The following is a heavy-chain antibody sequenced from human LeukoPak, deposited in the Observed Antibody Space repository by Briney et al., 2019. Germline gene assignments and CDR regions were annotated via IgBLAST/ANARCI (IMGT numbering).Heavy chain of an antibody. CDR3: AKGRSGTYSPTWDY. Sequence: GGSLRLSCAASGFTFSSYAMSWVSQAPGKGLEWVSGISGSDGSTYYADSVKGRFTISRDNSKNTLYLQMNSLRAEDTAVYYCAKGRSGTYSPTWDYWGQGTLVTVSS. D-gene: IGHD1-26*01. V-gene: IGHV3-23*01. CDR1: GFTFSSYA. CDR2: ISGSDGST. J-gene: IGHJ4*02.